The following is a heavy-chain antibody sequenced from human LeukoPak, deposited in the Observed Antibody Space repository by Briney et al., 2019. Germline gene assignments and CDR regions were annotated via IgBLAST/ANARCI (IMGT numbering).Heavy chain of an antibody. V-gene: IGHV3-48*04. CDR3: AREKIDVDY. CDR1: GFTFSSYN. CDR2: ISSSSSTI. J-gene: IGHJ4*02. D-gene: IGHD2-21*01. Sequence: GGSLRLSCAASGFTFSSYNMNWVRQAPGKGLEWVSYISSSSSTIYYADSVKGRFTISRDNAKNSLYLQMNSLRAEDTAVYYCAREKIDVDYWGRGTLVTVSS.